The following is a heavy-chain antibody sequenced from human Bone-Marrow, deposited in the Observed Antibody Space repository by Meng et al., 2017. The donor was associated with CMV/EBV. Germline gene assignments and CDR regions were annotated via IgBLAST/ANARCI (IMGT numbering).Heavy chain of an antibody. CDR3: ASLRYYYGSGSYPNYYYYYGMDV. D-gene: IGHD3-10*01. J-gene: IGHJ6*02. CDR2: INPSGGST. Sequence: MHWVRQAPGQGLEWMGIINPSGGSTSYAQKFQGRVTMTRDTSTSTVYMELSSLRSEDTAVYYCASLRYYYGSGSYPNYYYYYGMDVWGQGTTVTVSS. V-gene: IGHV1-46*01.